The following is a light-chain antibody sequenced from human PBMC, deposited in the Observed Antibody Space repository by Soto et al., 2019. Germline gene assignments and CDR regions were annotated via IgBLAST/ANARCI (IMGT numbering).Light chain of an antibody. CDR3: SSYAASNNFYFV. J-gene: IGLJ3*02. CDR2: EVT. Sequence: QSVLIQPPSASGSPGQSVTISCTGTSSDVGGYNYVSWYQQYPGRAPKLMIYEVTKRPSGVPDRFSGSKSDNTASLTVSGLQAEDEADYYCSSYAASNNFYFVFGGGTKVTVL. V-gene: IGLV2-8*01. CDR1: SSDVGGYNY.